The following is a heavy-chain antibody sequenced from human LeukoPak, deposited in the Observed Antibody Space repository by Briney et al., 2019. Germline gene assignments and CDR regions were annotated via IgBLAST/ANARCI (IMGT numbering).Heavy chain of an antibody. Sequence: GGSLRLSCAASGFTFTNAWMNWVRQAPGKGLEWVAIISFDGSNKYYADSVKGRFTISRDNSKNTLYLQMNSLRVEDTAVYYCAKEGSSGWYGDYWGQGTQVIVSS. CDR1: GFTFTNAW. CDR3: AKEGSSGWYGDY. V-gene: IGHV3-30*18. D-gene: IGHD6-19*01. CDR2: ISFDGSNK. J-gene: IGHJ4*02.